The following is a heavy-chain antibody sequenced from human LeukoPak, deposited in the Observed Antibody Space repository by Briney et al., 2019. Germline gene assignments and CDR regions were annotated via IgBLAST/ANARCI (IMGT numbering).Heavy chain of an antibody. CDR3: AKYGSGQLWLLGWYFDF. V-gene: IGHV3-23*01. CDR2: ISHDGAST. Sequence: GSLRLSCAASGYTFYNYAVTWVRQAPGKGLEWVSSISHDGASTHYADSVKGRFTISRDNSKNTVFLQMDSLRAKDTAVYFCAKYGSGQLWLLGWYFDFWGRGTLVSVSS. J-gene: IGHJ2*01. D-gene: IGHD3-16*01. CDR1: GYTFYNYA.